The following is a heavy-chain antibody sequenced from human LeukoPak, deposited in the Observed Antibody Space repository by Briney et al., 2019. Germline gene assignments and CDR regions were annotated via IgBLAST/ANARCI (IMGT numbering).Heavy chain of an antibody. V-gene: IGHV3-48*03. Sequence: GGSLRLSCAASGFTFSSYEMHWVRQAPGKGLEWVSYISNSDNTIYYTDSVKGRFTISRDNAKHSLYLQMDSLRAEDTAVYYCARDYGGSSPFDYGGQGTLVTVSS. D-gene: IGHD4-23*01. CDR3: ARDYGGSSPFDY. J-gene: IGHJ4*02. CDR2: ISNSDNTI. CDR1: GFTFSSYE.